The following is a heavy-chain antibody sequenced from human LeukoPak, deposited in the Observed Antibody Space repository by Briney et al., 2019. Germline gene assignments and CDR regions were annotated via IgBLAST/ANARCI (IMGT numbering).Heavy chain of an antibody. Sequence: GGSLRLSCAASGFTFGHFAMHWVRQAPGKGLEWVSGISSSSSYIYYADSVKGRFTISRDNAKNSLYLQMNSLRAEDTAVYYCARVVGTGAHYWGQGTLVTVSS. J-gene: IGHJ4*02. CDR1: GFTFGHFA. V-gene: IGHV3-21*01. CDR3: ARVVGTGAHY. CDR2: ISSSSSYI. D-gene: IGHD3-10*01.